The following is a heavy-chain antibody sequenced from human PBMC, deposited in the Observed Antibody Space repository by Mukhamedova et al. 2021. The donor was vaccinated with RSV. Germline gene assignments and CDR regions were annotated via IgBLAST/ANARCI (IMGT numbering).Heavy chain of an antibody. CDR3: VVHVRGADY. J-gene: IGHJ4*02. V-gene: IGHV1-8*01. D-gene: IGHD3-10*01. CDR2: MNPNSGNT. Sequence: EYMGWMNPNSGNTGYAQKFQGRVTMTRNTAINTAYMELSSLTSDDTAVYYCVVHVRGADYWGQGTLVTVSS.